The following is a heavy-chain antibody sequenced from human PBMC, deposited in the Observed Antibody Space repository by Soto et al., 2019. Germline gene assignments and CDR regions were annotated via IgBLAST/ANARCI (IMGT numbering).Heavy chain of an antibody. D-gene: IGHD4-17*01. J-gene: IGHJ4*02. Sequence: GGSLRLSCAASGFTVSSNYMSWVRQAPGKGLEWVSVIYSGGSTYYADSVKGRFTISRDNSKNTLYLQMNSLRAGDTAGYYCARESGDYGDDFYFDYWGQGTLVTVSS. CDR3: ARESGDYGDDFYFDY. CDR1: GFTVSSNY. CDR2: IYSGGST. V-gene: IGHV3-53*01.